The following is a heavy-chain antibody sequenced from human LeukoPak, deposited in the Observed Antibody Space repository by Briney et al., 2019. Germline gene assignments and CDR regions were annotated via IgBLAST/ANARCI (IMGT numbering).Heavy chain of an antibody. V-gene: IGHV4-30-4*08. CDR3: ARGQTYDSSGYYWYY. CDR2: IYYSGST. D-gene: IGHD3-22*01. Sequence: KTSQTLSLTCTVSGGSISSGDYYWNWIRQPPGKGLEWIGYIYYSGSTYYNPSLKSRVTISVDTSKNQFSLKLSSVTAADTAVYYCARGQTYDSSGYYWYYWGQGTLVTVSS. CDR1: GGSISSGDYY. J-gene: IGHJ4*02.